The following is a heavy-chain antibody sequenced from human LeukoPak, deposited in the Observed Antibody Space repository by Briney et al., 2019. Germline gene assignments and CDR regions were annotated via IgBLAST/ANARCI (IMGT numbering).Heavy chain of an antibody. Sequence: XGSLRLSCAVSGFTFSGFWMGWSRQAPGKGLEWVASINSDGSEGYYADVVKGRFTISRDNAKNSLYLQINSLRAEDTAVYYCARSSYSSSSSVWGQGTMVTVSS. D-gene: IGHD6-6*01. V-gene: IGHV3-7*03. CDR1: GFTFSGFW. J-gene: IGHJ3*01. CDR2: INSDGSEG. CDR3: ARSSYSSSSSV.